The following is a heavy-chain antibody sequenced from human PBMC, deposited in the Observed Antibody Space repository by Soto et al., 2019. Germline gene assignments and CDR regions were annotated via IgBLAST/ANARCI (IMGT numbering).Heavy chain of an antibody. V-gene: IGHV4-31*03. J-gene: IGHJ4*02. CDR1: GDSINSGGYY. CDR2: IYYSGNP. CDR3: ARNSYFDSRWDRNSGTFEY. Sequence: QVQLQESGPGLVKPSQTLSLTCIVSGDSINSGGYYWSWIRQPPGNGLEWIGYIYYSGNPYYNPSLKNRLSISVDTSKNQFSLRLASVTGADTGIYYCARNSYFDSRWDRNSGTFEYWGPGTLVSVSS. D-gene: IGHD3-22*01.